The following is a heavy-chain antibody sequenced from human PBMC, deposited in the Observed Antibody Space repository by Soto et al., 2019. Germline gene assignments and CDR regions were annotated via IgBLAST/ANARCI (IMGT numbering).Heavy chain of an antibody. V-gene: IGHV4-39*01. CDR3: ARRPIKGSSYYFDY. CDR2: IYYSGST. Sequence: PSETVSLTCTVSGGSISSSSYYWGWIRQPPGKGLEWIGSIYYSGSTYYNPSLKSRVTISVDTSKNQFSLKLSSVTAADTAVYYCARRPIKGSSYYFDYWGQGTLVT. J-gene: IGHJ4*02. D-gene: IGHD6-6*01. CDR1: GGSISSSSYY.